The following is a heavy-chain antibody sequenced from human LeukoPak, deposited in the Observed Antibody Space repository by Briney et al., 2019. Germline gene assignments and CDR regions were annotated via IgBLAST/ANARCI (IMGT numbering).Heavy chain of an antibody. CDR2: ISIRGNIK. J-gene: IGHJ4*02. CDR1: GFNISSYE. Sequence: PGGSLRLSCAASGFNISSYEMIWVRQAPGKGLEWVSYISIRGNIKKYADSVRGRSTISRDHAKTSLYLQMNSLRAEDAADYYCARAWAVSFDNWGQGTLVTVSS. CDR3: ARAWAVSFDN. D-gene: IGHD4-17*01. V-gene: IGHV3-48*03.